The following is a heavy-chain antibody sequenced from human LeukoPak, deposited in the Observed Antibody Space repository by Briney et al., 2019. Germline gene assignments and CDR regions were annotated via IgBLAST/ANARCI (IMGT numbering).Heavy chain of an antibody. V-gene: IGHV1-8*02. CDR3: AREYSSGWYPTLVAPTYFDY. J-gene: IGHJ4*02. CDR2: MNPNSGNT. D-gene: IGHD6-19*01. CDR1: GYTFTDYY. Sequence: ASVKVSCKASGYTFTDYYLHWVRQAPGQGLEWMGWMNPNSGNTGYAQKFQGRVTMTRNTSISTAYMELSSLRSEDTAVYYCAREYSSGWYPTLVAPTYFDYWGQGTLVTVSS.